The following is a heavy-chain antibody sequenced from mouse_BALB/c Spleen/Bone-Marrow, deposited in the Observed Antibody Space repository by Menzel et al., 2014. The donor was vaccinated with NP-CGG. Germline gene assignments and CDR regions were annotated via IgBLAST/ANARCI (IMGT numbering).Heavy chain of an antibody. D-gene: IGHD3-3*01. CDR2: IHLSDSES. CDR1: GYSFTSYW. CDR3: TRYDLTTRAFAY. J-gene: IGHJ3*01. V-gene: IGHV1S82*01. Sequence: QVQLKQSGAELVRPGASVKLSCKASGYSFTSYWTNWVKQRPGQGLEWIGMIHLSDSESRLNQKFKDKATLTVDKSSSTAYTQLSSPTSEDSAVYYRTRYDLTTRAFAYWGQGTLVTVSA.